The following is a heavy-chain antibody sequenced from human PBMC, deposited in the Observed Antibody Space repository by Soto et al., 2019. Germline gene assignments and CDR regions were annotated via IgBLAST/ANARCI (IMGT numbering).Heavy chain of an antibody. J-gene: IGHJ4*02. CDR3: AHSALHMITFGGVGVTGYDY. V-gene: IGHV2-5*02. CDR2: IYWDDDK. Sequence: QITLKESGPTLVKPTQTLTLTCTFSGFSLSTSGVGVGWIRQPPGKALEWLALIYWDDDKRYSPSLKSRLTITKDTSKNQVVLNMTNMDPVDTATYYCAHSALHMITFGGVGVTGYDYWGQGTLVTVSS. CDR1: GFSLSTSGVG. D-gene: IGHD3-16*01.